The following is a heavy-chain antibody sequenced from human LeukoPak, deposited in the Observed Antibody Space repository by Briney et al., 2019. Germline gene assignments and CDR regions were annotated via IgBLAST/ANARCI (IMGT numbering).Heavy chain of an antibody. Sequence: SQTLSLPCTVSGGSISSGDYYWSWIRQPPGKGLEWIGYIYYSGSTYYNPSLKSRVTISVDTSKNQFSLKLSSVTAADTAVYYCARSHMVRGVIFHEIARFDPWGQGTLVTVSS. D-gene: IGHD3-10*01. CDR3: ARSHMVRGVIFHEIARFDP. CDR1: GGSISSGDYY. CDR2: IYYSGST. J-gene: IGHJ5*02. V-gene: IGHV4-30-4*01.